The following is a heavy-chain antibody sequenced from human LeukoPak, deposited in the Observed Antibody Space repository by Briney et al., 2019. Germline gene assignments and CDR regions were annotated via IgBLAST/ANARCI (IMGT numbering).Heavy chain of an antibody. V-gene: IGHV3-30*02. CDR1: GFTFSSYG. CDR3: AKVPIAAAGGGYMDV. J-gene: IGHJ6*03. Sequence: GGSLRLSCAASGFTFSSYGMSWVRQAPGKGLEWVAFIRYDGSNKYYADSVKGRFTISRDNSKNTLYLQMNSLRAEDTAVYYCAKVPIAAAGGGYMDVWGKGTTVTISS. D-gene: IGHD6-13*01. CDR2: IRYDGSNK.